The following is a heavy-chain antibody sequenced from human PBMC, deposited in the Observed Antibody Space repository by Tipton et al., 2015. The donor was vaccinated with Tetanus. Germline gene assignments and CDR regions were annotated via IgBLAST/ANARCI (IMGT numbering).Heavy chain of an antibody. J-gene: IGHJ4*02. CDR3: ARRGGDFLTGYYDS. D-gene: IGHD3-9*01. CDR2: IYYSGST. CDR1: GGSISSSNYY. V-gene: IGHV4-39*01. Sequence: TLSLTCTVSGGSISSSNYYWGWIRQPPGKGLEWIGRIYYSGSTSYNPSLKSRVTISGDTSKNHFSLERNSVTAADTAVYYCARRGGDFLTGYYDSWGQGTLVTVSS.